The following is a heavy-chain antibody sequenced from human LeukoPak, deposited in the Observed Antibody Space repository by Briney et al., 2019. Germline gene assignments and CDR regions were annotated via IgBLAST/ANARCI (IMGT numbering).Heavy chain of an antibody. Sequence: SETLSLTCTVSGGSTSSNYYWGWIRQPPGKDLEWIGSIYYSGSTYYNPSLKSRVTISVDTSKNQFSLKLSSVIAADTAVYYCARLPSRWSGYYTGDYWGQGTLVTVSS. CDR2: IYYSGST. J-gene: IGHJ4*02. D-gene: IGHD3-3*01. CDR3: ARLPSRWSGYYTGDY. CDR1: GGSTSSNYY. V-gene: IGHV4-39*01.